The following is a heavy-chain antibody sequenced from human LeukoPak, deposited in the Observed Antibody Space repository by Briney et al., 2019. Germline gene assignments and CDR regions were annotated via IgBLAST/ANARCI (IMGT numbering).Heavy chain of an antibody. Sequence: GGSLRLPCAASGFIFNNYAMNWVRQAPGKGLEWVSTVSGSGVTTFYADSVKGRFTISRDNSKNTLYLQMSSLRAEDTAIYYCAKASGWYPYFYHWGQGTLVTVSS. D-gene: IGHD6-19*01. J-gene: IGHJ1*01. CDR2: VSGSGVTT. CDR1: GFIFNNYA. V-gene: IGHV3-23*01. CDR3: AKASGWYPYFYH.